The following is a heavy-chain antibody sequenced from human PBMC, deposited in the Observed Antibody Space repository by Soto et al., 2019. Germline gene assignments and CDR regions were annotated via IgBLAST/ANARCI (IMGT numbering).Heavy chain of an antibody. V-gene: IGHV3-11*01. CDR2: ISSSGTTI. Sequence: VQLVESGGGLVKPGGSLRLSCAASGFTFSDYYMSWIRQAPGKGLEWVSYISSSGTTIYYADSVKGRFTISRDNAKNSLFLQMNSLRAEDTALYYCARDPRRITMTRGVLNWFDPWGQGTLVTVSS. D-gene: IGHD3-10*01. CDR3: ARDPRRITMTRGVLNWFDP. J-gene: IGHJ5*02. CDR1: GFTFSDYY.